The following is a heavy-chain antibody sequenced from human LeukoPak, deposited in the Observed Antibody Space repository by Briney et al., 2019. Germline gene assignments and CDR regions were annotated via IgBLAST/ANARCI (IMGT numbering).Heavy chain of an antibody. J-gene: IGHJ4*02. CDR2: ISSSSSTI. V-gene: IGHV3-48*01. CDR3: ARAPAFWSGYPHYFDY. CDR1: GFTFSSYA. Sequence: GGSLRLSCAASGFTFSSYAMSWVRQAPGKGLEWVSYISSSSSTIYYADSVKGRFTISRDNAKNSLYLQMNSLRAEDTAVYYCARAPAFWSGYPHYFDYWGQGTLVTVSS. D-gene: IGHD3-3*01.